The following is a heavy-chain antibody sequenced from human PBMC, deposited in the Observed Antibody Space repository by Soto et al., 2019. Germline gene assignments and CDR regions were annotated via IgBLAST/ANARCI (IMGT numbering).Heavy chain of an antibody. J-gene: IGHJ5*02. CDR1: GYTFSRYV. V-gene: IGHV1-3*04. CDR3: VRGSSQYQVVPGCSHP. Sequence: GASVKVSCKSSGYTFSRYVIHWVRQAPGQRPEWMGWINTGSGDTKYSQKFQDRVTLSRDTSASTTYMDLTRLKAEDTAVYYCVRGSSQYQVVPGCSHPWCPGPEVTLSS. D-gene: IGHD2-15*01. CDR2: INTGSGDT.